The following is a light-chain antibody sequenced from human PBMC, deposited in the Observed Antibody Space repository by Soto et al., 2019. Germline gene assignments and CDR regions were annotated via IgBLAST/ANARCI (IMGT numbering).Light chain of an antibody. V-gene: IGKV1-5*02. CDR3: QQTYNTTLT. Sequence: DIQLTQSPSTLSASVGGRLTIICRASQSISTWLAWYQQKSGKAPKFLIYDASSLESGVPSRFSGGGSGTDFTLTINSLKSEDFATYYGQQTYNTTLTFGGGTKVDIK. CDR1: QSISTW. CDR2: DAS. J-gene: IGKJ4*01.